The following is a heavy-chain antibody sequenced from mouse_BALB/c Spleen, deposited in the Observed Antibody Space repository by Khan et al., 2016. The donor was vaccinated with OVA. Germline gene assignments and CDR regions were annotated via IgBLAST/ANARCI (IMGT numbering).Heavy chain of an antibody. Sequence: VQLKESGPGLVKPSQSLSLTCTVTGYSITSDYAWNWIRQFPGNKLEWMGYISYSGSTSYNPSLNSRIFITRDTSKNQFFLQVNSVTSEDTATYYCARSAYYGNWYFDVWGAGTTVTVSS. CDR2: ISYSGST. D-gene: IGHD2-1*01. V-gene: IGHV3-2*02. J-gene: IGHJ1*01. CDR3: ARSAYYGNWYFDV. CDR1: GYSITSDYA.